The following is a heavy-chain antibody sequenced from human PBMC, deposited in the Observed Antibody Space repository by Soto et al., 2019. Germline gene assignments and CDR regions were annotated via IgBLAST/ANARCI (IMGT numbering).Heavy chain of an antibody. CDR1: GFSLSTPGVG. J-gene: IGHJ5*02. CDR3: AYHAIPVPGVYWFDP. D-gene: IGHD6-19*01. Sequence: QITLKESGPPLVKPTQTLTLTCTFSGFSLSTPGVGVGWIRQPPGKALEWLALIYWDDDTRYSPSLKSRLTISTDTTNNQVVLTMTNMDPVDTATYHCAYHAIPVPGVYWFDPWGQGTLVTVSS. V-gene: IGHV2-5*02. CDR2: IYWDDDT.